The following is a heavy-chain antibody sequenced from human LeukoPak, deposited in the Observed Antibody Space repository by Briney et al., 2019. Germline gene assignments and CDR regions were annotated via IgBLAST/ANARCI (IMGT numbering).Heavy chain of an antibody. J-gene: IGHJ4*02. D-gene: IGHD2-15*01. Sequence: PGGSLRLSCAASGFIFNNYGLVWVRQAPGKGLEWVSAISNDGGGTTYADFVKGRFSVSRDNSKNTLFQQMNSLRAEDTALYYCAKGSGGYFFDLWGQGTLVTVSS. CDR2: ISNDGGGT. V-gene: IGHV3-23*01. CDR3: AKGSGGYFFDL. CDR1: GFIFNNYG.